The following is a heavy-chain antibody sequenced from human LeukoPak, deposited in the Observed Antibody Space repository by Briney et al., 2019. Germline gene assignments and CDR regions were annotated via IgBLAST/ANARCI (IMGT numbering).Heavy chain of an antibody. D-gene: IGHD1-1*01. Sequence: GGSLRLSCAASGFIFSSYEMNWVRQAPGKGLEWVSYISSSGSTIYYADSVKGRFTISRDNAKNSLYLQMNSLRAEDTAIYYCARGQELDDGVFDSWGQGTLVTVSA. CDR1: GFIFSSYE. CDR3: ARGQELDDGVFDS. V-gene: IGHV3-48*03. CDR2: ISSSGSTI. J-gene: IGHJ4*02.